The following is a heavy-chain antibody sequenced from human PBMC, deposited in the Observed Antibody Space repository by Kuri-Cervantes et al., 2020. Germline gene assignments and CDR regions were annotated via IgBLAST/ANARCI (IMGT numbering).Heavy chain of an antibody. V-gene: IGHV3-9*01. D-gene: IGHD1-26*01. J-gene: IGHJ4*02. CDR2: ISWNSGSI. CDR3: AKVGGGGLDY. CDR1: GLTFDDYA. Sequence: GGSLRLSCAASGLTFDDYAMHWVRQAPGEGLEWVSGISWNSGSIGYADSVKGRFTTSRDNAKNSLYLQMNSLRAEDTALYYCAKVGGGGLDYWGQGTLVTVSS.